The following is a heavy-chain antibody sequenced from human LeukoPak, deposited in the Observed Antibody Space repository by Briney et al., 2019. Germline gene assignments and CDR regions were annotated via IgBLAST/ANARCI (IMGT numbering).Heavy chain of an antibody. J-gene: IGHJ4*02. D-gene: IGHD3-10*01. CDR1: GFTFSSYE. CDR2: ISSSGSTI. Sequence: PGGSLRLSCAASGFTFSSYEMNWVRQAPGKGLEWVSYISSSGSTIYYADSVKGRFTISRGNAKNSLYLQMNSLRAEDTAVYYCARGEVLLWFGDFDYWGQGTLVTVSS. CDR3: ARGEVLLWFGDFDY. V-gene: IGHV3-48*03.